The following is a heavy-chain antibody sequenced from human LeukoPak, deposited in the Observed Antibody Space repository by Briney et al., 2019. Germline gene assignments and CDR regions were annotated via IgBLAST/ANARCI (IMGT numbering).Heavy chain of an antibody. V-gene: IGHV3-23*01. D-gene: IGHD2-2*01. CDR1: GFTVSSNY. CDR3: AKESELLCGGWFDA. J-gene: IGHJ5*02. Sequence: PGGSLRLSCAASGFTVSSNYMSWVRQAPGKGLEWVSAISGSGGCTYYAASVKGRFTISRDNSKNTLYLQMDSLRAEDTAVYYCAKESELLCGGWFDAWGQGTLVTVSS. CDR2: ISGSGGCT.